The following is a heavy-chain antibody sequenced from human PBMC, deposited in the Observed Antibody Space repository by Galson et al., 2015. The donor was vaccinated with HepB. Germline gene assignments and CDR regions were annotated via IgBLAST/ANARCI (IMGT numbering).Heavy chain of an antibody. J-gene: IGHJ4*02. D-gene: IGHD6-13*01. CDR3: ARGPLYSSSWYYFDY. V-gene: IGHV3-66*01. CDR2: IYSGGST. Sequence: SLRLSCAASGFTFSSYAMHWVRQAPGKGLEWVAVIYSGGSTYYADSVKGRFTISRDNSKNTLYLRMNSLRAEDTAVYYCARGPLYSSSWYYFDYWGQGTLVTVSS. CDR1: GFTFSSYA.